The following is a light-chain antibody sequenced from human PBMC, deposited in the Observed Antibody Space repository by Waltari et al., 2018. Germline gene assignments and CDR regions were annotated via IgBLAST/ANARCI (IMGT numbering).Light chain of an antibody. CDR1: QSVLRSSNSRNY. CDR3: NQYSSTPWT. V-gene: IGKV4-1*01. Sequence: DIMVTQSPDSLAVTLGERTTINCTSSQSVLRSSNSRNYLSWFQHKIGQPPKLLLYWEATRESGVPVRFSGSGSGKDFSLPISSLQAEDVAIYSCNQYSSTPWTFGQGTKVEI. J-gene: IGKJ1*01. CDR2: WEA.